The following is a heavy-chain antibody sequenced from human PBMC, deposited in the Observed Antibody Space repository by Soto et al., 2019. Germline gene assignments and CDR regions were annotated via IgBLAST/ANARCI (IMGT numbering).Heavy chain of an antibody. Sequence: QVQLVQSGAEVKKPGASVKVSCKASGYTFTTYSMHWVRQAPGQRLEWMGWMNPLNGDTKYSQRSQGRLTIIRDTSASPAYMELSSLRSEDTAIYYCARGNSGAFDIWGQGTMVTVSS. CDR2: MNPLNGDT. CDR3: ARGNSGAFDI. CDR1: GYTFTTYS. J-gene: IGHJ3*02. D-gene: IGHD6-19*01. V-gene: IGHV1-3*01.